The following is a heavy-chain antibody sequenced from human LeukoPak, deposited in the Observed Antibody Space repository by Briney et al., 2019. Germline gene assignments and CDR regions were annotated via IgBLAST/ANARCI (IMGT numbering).Heavy chain of an antibody. J-gene: IGHJ4*02. V-gene: IGHV3-74*03. CDR3: ATAWSY. D-gene: IGHD2-21*02. Sequence: GGSLRLSCVASQFTFRNYWMHWVRQAPGRGLEWLSYISPDGSSTTYADSVRGRFTISRDNAKNTLYLQMNSLRAEDTAVYFCATAWSYWGQGTLVTASS. CDR2: ISPDGSST. CDR1: QFTFRNYW.